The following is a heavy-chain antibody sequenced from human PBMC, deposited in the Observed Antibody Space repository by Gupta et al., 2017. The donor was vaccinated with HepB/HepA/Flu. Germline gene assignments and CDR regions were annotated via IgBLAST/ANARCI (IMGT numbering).Heavy chain of an antibody. CDR2: ISGDSGAT. J-gene: IGHJ6*03. V-gene: IGHV3-23*01. Sequence: EGQVLESGGILVQPGGSLRLSCAASGFPFRSADMTWVRQAPGRGLEWVSAISGDSGATYYADSVKGRFTISRDNSKNMLWLQMSSLRVEDTAVYYCAWKYYYYMTVWGKGTTVAVSS. D-gene: IGHD1-1*01. CDR3: AWKYYYYMTV. CDR1: GFPFRSAD.